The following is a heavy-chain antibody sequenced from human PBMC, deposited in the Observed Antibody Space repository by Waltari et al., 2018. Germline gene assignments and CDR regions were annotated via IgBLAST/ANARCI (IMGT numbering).Heavy chain of an antibody. CDR1: GYTLHVHH. CDR3: TRSWIQLWTPDFDY. V-gene: IGHV1-2*06. Sequence: QVQLVQSGAEVKQPGASVKVSSKASGYTLHVHHMHWVRQAPGQGLEWMGRINPDSGATTYAQKFQGRVTMTRDTSISTAYMELSSLTSDDTAVYYCTRSWIQLWTPDFDYWGQGTLVTVSS. D-gene: IGHD5-18*01. CDR2: INPDSGAT. J-gene: IGHJ4*02.